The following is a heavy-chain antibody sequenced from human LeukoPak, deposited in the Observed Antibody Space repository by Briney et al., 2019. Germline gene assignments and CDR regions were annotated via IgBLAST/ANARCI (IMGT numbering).Heavy chain of an antibody. CDR1: GYTFTSYG. J-gene: IGHJ4*02. CDR2: ISAYNGNT. Sequence: ASVKVSCKASGYTFTSYGISWVRQAPGQGLEWMGWISAYNGNTNYAQKLQGGVTMTTDTSTSTAYMELRSLRSDDTAVYYCARDAARYYYDTSGYFDFWGQGTLVTVSS. V-gene: IGHV1-18*01. D-gene: IGHD3-22*01. CDR3: ARDAARYYYDTSGYFDF.